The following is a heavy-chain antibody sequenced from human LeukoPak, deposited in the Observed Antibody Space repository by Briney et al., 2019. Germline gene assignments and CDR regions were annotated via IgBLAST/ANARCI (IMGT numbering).Heavy chain of an antibody. J-gene: IGHJ3*02. Sequence: GGSLRLSCAASGFTFSSYWMHWVRQAPGKGLVWVSRINSDGRNTNYADSVKGRFTISRDNAKNTLFLQMNSLRAEDTAVYYCARPRSYEAFDIWGQGTMVTVPS. CDR3: ARPRSYEAFDI. V-gene: IGHV3-74*01. CDR2: INSDGRNT. CDR1: GFTFSSYW. D-gene: IGHD6-6*01.